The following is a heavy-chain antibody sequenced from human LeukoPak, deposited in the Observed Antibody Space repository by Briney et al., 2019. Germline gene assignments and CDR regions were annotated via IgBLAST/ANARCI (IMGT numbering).Heavy chain of an antibody. CDR3: AKLVGVAPTDY. V-gene: IGHV3-23*01. D-gene: IGHD2-15*01. Sequence: GGSLRLSCAASGFTFSGYALSWVRQAPGKGLEWVSGISASAGGTYYADSVKGLFTISRDNSKNTLYLQLDSLTAEDTAVYYCAKLVGVAPTDYWGQGTLVTVSS. CDR1: GFTFSGYA. J-gene: IGHJ4*02. CDR2: ISASAGGT.